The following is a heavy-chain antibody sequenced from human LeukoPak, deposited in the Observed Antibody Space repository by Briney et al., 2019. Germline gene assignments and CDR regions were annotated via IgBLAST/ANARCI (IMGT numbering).Heavy chain of an antibody. V-gene: IGHV4-39*01. Sequence: SETLSLTCTVSGGSISSSSYYWGWIRQPPGKGLEWIGSIYYSGSSYYNPSLKSRVTISVDTSKNQFSLKLSSVTAADTAVYYCARSIVVVPAAIRAHYYYYMDVWGKGTTVTVSS. CDR1: GGSISSSSYY. D-gene: IGHD2-2*02. J-gene: IGHJ6*03. CDR2: IYYSGSS. CDR3: ARSIVVVPAAIRAHYYYYMDV.